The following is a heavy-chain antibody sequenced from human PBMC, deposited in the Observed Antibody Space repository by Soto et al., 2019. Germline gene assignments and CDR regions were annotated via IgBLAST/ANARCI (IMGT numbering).Heavy chain of an antibody. Sequence: QVQLVESGGGVVQPGRSLRLSCAASGFTFSSYAMHWVRQAPGKGLEWVAVISYDGSNKYYADSVKGRFTISRDNSKNTLYLQMNSLRAEDTAVYYCAREVITMVRGVISTYGMDVWGQGTTVTVSS. CDR3: AREVITMVRGVISTYGMDV. J-gene: IGHJ6*02. CDR2: ISYDGSNK. V-gene: IGHV3-30-3*01. CDR1: GFTFSSYA. D-gene: IGHD3-10*01.